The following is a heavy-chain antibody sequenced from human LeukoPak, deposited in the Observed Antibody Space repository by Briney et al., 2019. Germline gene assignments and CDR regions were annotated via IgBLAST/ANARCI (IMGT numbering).Heavy chain of an antibody. CDR2: IYSGGST. CDR3: AGTTGYLYYYYYMDV. CDR1: GFTVSSNY. J-gene: IGHJ6*03. V-gene: IGHV3-53*01. Sequence: GGSLRLSRAASGFTVSSNYMSWVRQAPGKGLEWVSVIYSGGSTYYADSVKGRFTISRDNSKNTLYLQMNSLRAEDTAVYYCAGTTGYLYYYYYMDVWGKGTAVTVSS. D-gene: IGHD3-9*01.